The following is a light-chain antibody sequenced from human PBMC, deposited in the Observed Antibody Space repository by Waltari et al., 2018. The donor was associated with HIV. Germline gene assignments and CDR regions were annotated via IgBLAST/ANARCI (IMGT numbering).Light chain of an antibody. CDR3: AAWDDSLSGLWV. J-gene: IGLJ3*02. CDR1: SSNIGSNY. V-gene: IGLV1-47*01. CDR2: RNK. Sequence: QSVLTQPPSASGTPGQRVTISCSGSSSNIGSNYVYWYPQLPGTAPKLLIYRNKQRPSGVPDRFSGSKSGTSASLAISGLRSEDEADYYCAAWDDSLSGLWVFGGGTKLTVL.